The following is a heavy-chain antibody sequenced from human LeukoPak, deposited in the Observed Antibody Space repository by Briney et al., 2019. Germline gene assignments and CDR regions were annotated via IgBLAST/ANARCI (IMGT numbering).Heavy chain of an antibody. CDR2: ITWNGGST. V-gene: IGHV3-20*04. CDR3: ARAPTYYYDSSGYYTDAFDI. Sequence: GGSLRLSCAASGFTFNDYGMSWVRQAPGQGPEWVSGITWNGGSTDYAASVKGRFTISRDNAKNSLYLQMNSLRAEDTAVYYCARAPTYYYDSSGYYTDAFDIWGQGTMVTVSS. D-gene: IGHD3-22*01. J-gene: IGHJ3*02. CDR1: GFTFNDYG.